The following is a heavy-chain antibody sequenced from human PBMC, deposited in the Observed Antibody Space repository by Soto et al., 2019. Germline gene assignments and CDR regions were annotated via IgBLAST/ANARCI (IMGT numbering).Heavy chain of an antibody. V-gene: IGHV3-7*03. CDR2: IKQDGSEK. J-gene: IGHJ4*02. CDR3: VYSYLFDY. D-gene: IGHD2-15*01. CDR1: GFTFSSYW. Sequence: PGGSLRLSCAASGFTFSSYWMSWVRQAPGKGLEWVANIKQDGSEKYYVDSVKGRFTISRDNAKNSLYLQMNSLRAEDTAIYYCVYSYLFDYWGQGSLVTVSS.